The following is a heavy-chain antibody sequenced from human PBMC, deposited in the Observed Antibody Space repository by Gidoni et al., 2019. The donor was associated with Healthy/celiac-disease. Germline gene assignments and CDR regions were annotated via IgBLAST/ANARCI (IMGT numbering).Heavy chain of an antibody. CDR3: ARQAGVFLEWLSDDNWFDP. Sequence: QVQLVQSGAEVKKPGASVKVSCKASGYPFTSYGISWVRQAPGQGLEWMGWISAYNGNTNYAQKLQGRVTMTTDTSTSTAYMELRSLRSDDTAVYYCARQAGVFLEWLSDDNWFDPWGQGTLVTVSS. V-gene: IGHV1-18*01. CDR2: ISAYNGNT. J-gene: IGHJ5*02. D-gene: IGHD3-3*01. CDR1: GYPFTSYG.